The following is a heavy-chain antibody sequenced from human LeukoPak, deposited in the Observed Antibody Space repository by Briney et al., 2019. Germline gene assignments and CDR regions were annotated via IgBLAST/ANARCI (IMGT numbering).Heavy chain of an antibody. CDR3: ARDWAWGGFDH. J-gene: IGHJ4*02. D-gene: IGHD3-16*01. V-gene: IGHV3-74*01. CDR2: IRTDGGTT. Sequence: EPGGSLRLSCAASGFTFSSYWMHWVRQAPGKGLVWVSRIRTDGGTTYYADSVKGRFTVSRDNAKNTLYLQMNSLRADDTAIYYCARDWAWGGFDHWGQGALVTVSP. CDR1: GFTFSSYW.